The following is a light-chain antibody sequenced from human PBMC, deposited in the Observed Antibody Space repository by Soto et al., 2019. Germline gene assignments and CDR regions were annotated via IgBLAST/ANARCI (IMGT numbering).Light chain of an antibody. V-gene: IGKV3-20*01. J-gene: IGKJ1*01. CDR1: QTVTSYY. Sequence: EIVMTQSPGTLSLPPGETATLSCRASQTVTSYYLAWYQQKPGQTPRLLIYGASHRASGIPDRFSGSGSGTDFTLTITSLQAEDVATYYCHQYLTNSWTFGQGTKVDIK. CDR2: GAS. CDR3: HQYLTNSWT.